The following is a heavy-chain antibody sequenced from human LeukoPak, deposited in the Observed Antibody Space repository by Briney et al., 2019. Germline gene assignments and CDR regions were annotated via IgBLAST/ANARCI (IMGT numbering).Heavy chain of an antibody. J-gene: IGHJ3*02. CDR2: ISASGDVT. D-gene: IGHD1-1*01. CDR1: GFSFSAYP. Sequence: GGSLRLSCAASGFSFSAYPMGWVRQAPGKGLQWLSGISASGDVTFHADRVKGRFAISRDNSKNTLYLQMTGQRAGDTAEYYCAKSLFTSATGTGRAFHIWGQGTMVTVSS. CDR3: AKSLFTSATGTGRAFHI. V-gene: IGHV3-23*01.